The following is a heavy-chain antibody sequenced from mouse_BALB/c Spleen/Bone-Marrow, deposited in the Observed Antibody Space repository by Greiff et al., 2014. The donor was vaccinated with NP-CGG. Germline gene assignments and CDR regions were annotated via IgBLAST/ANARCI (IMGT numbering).Heavy chain of an antibody. CDR3: ARGWKYEEYFDY. CDR2: INPSSGYT. V-gene: IGHV1-4*01. CDR1: GYSFTSYT. D-gene: IGHD2-14*01. J-gene: IGHJ2*01. Sequence: VKLVESGAELARPGASVKMSCKASGYSFTSYTMHWVKQRPGQGLEWIGYINPSSGYTNYNQKFKDKATLTADKSSSTAYMQLSSLTSEDSAVYYCARGWKYEEYFDYWGQGTTLTVSS.